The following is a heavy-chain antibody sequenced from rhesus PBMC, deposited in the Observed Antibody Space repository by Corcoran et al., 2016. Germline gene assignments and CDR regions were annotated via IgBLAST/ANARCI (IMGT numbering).Heavy chain of an antibody. Sequence: EVQLVQSGAEVTRPGESLQISRKTSGCSCTSYWTSWVRQVPGKGLEWMGAIDPSDSDPRYHPSFQGQVTISADKSISTAYLQWSRLKASDTATYYCAKDLGYYWGQGVLVTVSS. CDR1: GCSCTSYW. V-gene: IGHV5-20*01. CDR3: AKDLGYY. D-gene: IGHD3-9*01. CDR2: IDPSDSDP. J-gene: IGHJ4*01.